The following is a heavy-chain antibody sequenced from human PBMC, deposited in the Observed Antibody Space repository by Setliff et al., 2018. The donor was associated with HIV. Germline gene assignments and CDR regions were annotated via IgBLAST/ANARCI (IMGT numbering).Heavy chain of an antibody. J-gene: IGHJ4*02. D-gene: IGHD6-19*01. V-gene: IGHV3-21*01. CDR2: ISSSSSYM. CDR1: GFSLSPFV. Sequence: GGSLRLSCAASGFSLSPFVMSWVRQAPGKGLEWVSSISSSSSYMYYADSVKGRFTISRDNAKNSLYLQMNSLRAEDTAVYYCARDPGIAVAGKLFDYWGQGTLVTVSS. CDR3: ARDPGIAVAGKLFDY.